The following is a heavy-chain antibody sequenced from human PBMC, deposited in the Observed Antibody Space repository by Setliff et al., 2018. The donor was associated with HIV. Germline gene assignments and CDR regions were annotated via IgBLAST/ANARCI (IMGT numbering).Heavy chain of an antibody. D-gene: IGHD1-26*01. J-gene: IGHJ4*02. Sequence: ASEKVSCKASGYTFTDYYMHWVRQAPGQGLEWMGWINPNTGATNYAQTFQGRVTVTRDTSIRTAYMDLSSLRSDDTALYYCARGPVGGTVDYWGQGTLVTVSS. CDR2: INPNTGAT. CDR1: GYTFTDYY. CDR3: ARGPVGGTVDY. V-gene: IGHV1-2*02.